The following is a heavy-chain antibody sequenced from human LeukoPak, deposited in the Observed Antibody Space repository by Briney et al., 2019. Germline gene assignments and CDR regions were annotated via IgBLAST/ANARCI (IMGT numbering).Heavy chain of an antibody. Sequence: SETLSLTCTVSGGSIGSSTYYWGWIRPPPGKGLEWIGAIYYTGATYYNPSLRRRVTVSVDTSNNHLSLNLKFVTAADTALYYCASAPRQASIGGLDYWGQGTLVTVSS. CDR3: ASAPRQASIGGLDY. V-gene: IGHV4-39*02. CDR1: GGSIGSSTYY. D-gene: IGHD3-16*01. CDR2: IYYTGAT. J-gene: IGHJ4*02.